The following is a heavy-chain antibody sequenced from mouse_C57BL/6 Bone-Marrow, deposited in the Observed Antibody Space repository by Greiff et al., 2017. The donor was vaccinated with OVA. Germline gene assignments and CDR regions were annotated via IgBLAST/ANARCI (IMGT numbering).Heavy chain of an antibody. J-gene: IGHJ1*03. V-gene: IGHV1-82*01. Sequence: VKLVESGPELVKPGASVKISCKASGYAVSSSWMNWVKQRPGKGLEWIGRIYPGDGDTNYNGKFKGKATLTADKSSSTAYMQLSSLTSEDSAVYFCAREGYYGSSYWYFDVWGTGTTVTVSS. D-gene: IGHD1-1*01. CDR1: GYAVSSSW. CDR2: IYPGDGDT. CDR3: AREGYYGSSYWYFDV.